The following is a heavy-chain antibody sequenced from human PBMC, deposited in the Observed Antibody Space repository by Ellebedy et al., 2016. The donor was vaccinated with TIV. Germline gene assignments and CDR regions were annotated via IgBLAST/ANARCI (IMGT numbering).Heavy chain of an antibody. D-gene: IGHD2-15*01. CDR3: AGDRDATGYGMDV. CDR2: ISRGSSVI. V-gene: IGHV3-48*02. J-gene: IGHJ6*02. Sequence: PGGSLRLSCVVSGLTFSNYHMNWVRQAPGKGLEWLSYISRGSSVIYYADSVKGRITISRDDAENSLYLQMNSLRDEDTATYYCAGDRDATGYGMDVWGQGTTVTVSS. CDR1: GLTFSNYH.